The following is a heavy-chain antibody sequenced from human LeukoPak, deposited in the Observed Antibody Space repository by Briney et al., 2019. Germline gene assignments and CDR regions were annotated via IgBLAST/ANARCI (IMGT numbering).Heavy chain of an antibody. J-gene: IGHJ4*02. Sequence: GGSLRLSCAASGFTFDNYGMSWVRQAPGKGLEWVSAISGSGGSTYYADSVKGRFTISRDNSKNTLYLQMNSLRAEDTAVYYCAKNPPRGIVVVKYYFDYWGQGTLVTVSS. CDR2: ISGSGGST. CDR1: GFTFDNYG. V-gene: IGHV3-23*01. CDR3: AKNPPRGIVVVKYYFDY. D-gene: IGHD3-22*01.